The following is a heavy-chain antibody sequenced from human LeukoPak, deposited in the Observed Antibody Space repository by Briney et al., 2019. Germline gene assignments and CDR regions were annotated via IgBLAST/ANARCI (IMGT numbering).Heavy chain of an antibody. CDR2: MLYSGST. Sequence: SETLSLTCTVSSGSINNNYWNWTRQPPGKGLEWLGYMLYSGSTNYNPSLKSRVTISVDTSKNQFSLKLTSVTPADTAVYYCARAPGCRGGKCYAFDYWGQGTLVTVSS. V-gene: IGHV4-59*01. CDR1: SGSINNNY. J-gene: IGHJ4*02. D-gene: IGHD2-15*01. CDR3: ARAPGCRGGKCYAFDY.